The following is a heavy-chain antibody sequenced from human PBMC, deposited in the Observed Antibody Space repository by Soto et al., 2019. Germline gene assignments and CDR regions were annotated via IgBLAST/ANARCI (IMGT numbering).Heavy chain of an antibody. J-gene: IGHJ6*02. CDR1: GFTFGDYA. CDR3: TSGSYYVVNYYYGMDV. V-gene: IGHV3-49*04. CDR2: IRSKAYGGTT. Sequence: PLGVLRLSCTASGFTFGDYAMSWVRQAPGKGLEWVGFIRSKAYGGTTEYAASVKGRFTISRDDSKSIAYLQMNSLKTEDTAVYYCTSGSYYVVNYYYGMDVWGQGTTVTVSS. D-gene: IGHD1-26*01.